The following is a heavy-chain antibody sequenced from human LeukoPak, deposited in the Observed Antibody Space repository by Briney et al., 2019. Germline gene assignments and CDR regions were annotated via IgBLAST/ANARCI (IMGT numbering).Heavy chain of an antibody. Sequence: GESLKISCKGSGYSFTSYWISWVRQMPGKGLEWMGIIYPGDSDTRHSPSFQGQVTISADKSISTAYLQWSSLKASDTAMYYCARGYYDSSGYHDYWGQGTLVTVSS. CDR3: ARGYYDSSGYHDY. CDR2: IYPGDSDT. D-gene: IGHD3-22*01. CDR1: GYSFTSYW. V-gene: IGHV5-51*01. J-gene: IGHJ4*02.